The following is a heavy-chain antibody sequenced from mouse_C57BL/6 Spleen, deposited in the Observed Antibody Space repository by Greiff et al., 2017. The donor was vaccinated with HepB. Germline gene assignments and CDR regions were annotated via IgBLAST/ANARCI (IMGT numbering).Heavy chain of an antibody. J-gene: IGHJ1*03. CDR2: IWSGGST. V-gene: IGHV2-2*01. CDR3: ARGPFYYGYDGWYFDV. D-gene: IGHD2-2*01. Sequence: VKLQESGPGLVQPSQSLSITCTVSGFSLTSYGVHWVRQSPGKGLEWLGVIWSGGSTDYNAAFISRLSISKDNSKSQVFFKMNSLQADDTAIYYCARGPFYYGYDGWYFDVWGTGTTVTVSS. CDR1: GFSLTSYG.